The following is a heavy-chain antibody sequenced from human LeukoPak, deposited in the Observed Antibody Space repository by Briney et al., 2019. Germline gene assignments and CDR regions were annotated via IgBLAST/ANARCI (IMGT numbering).Heavy chain of an antibody. CDR3: AHGSMYQLDY. CDR2: IIGGAGST. D-gene: IGHD2-2*01. Sequence: GGSLRLSCAASGFSFSSHGMSWVRQAPGKGLEWVSGIIGGAGSTYYADSVKGRFTISRDNSKNTLYLQMNSLRAEGTAVYYCAHGSMYQLDYWGQGTLVTVSS. CDR1: GFSFSSHG. V-gene: IGHV3-23*01. J-gene: IGHJ4*02.